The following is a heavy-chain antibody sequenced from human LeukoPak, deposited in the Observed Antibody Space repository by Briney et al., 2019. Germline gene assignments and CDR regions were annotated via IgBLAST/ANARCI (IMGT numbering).Heavy chain of an antibody. CDR3: ARYGDYPWYYFDY. J-gene: IGHJ4*02. V-gene: IGHV4-31*03. CDR2: IYYSGST. D-gene: IGHD4-17*01. Sequence: SQTLTLTCTVSGGSISSGGYYWSWIRQRPGKGLEWIGYIYYSGSTYYNPSLKSRVTISVDTSKNQFSLKLSSVTAADTAVYYCARYGDYPWYYFDYWGQGTLVTVSS. CDR1: GGSISSGGYY.